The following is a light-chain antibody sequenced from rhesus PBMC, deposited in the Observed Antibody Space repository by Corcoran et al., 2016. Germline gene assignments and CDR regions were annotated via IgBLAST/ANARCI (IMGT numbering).Light chain of an antibody. CDR2: EVS. CDR1: SSDIGAFSY. Sequence: QAALTQPRSVSGSPGQSVTISCTGTSSDIGAFSYVSWYQQHPGAAPKVLIYEVSKRPSGVSDRFSGSKSGDTASLTISGLQAEDEADYYCNSYAGSSTFIFGGGTRLSV. J-gene: IGLJ1*01. V-gene: IGLV2-32*02. CDR3: NSYAGSSTFI.